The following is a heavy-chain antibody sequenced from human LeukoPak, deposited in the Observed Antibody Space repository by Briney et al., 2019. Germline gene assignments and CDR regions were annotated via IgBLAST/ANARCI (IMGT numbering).Heavy chain of an antibody. J-gene: IGHJ3*02. CDR1: GFTIGNHG. D-gene: IGHD6-13*01. Sequence: PGTSLRLSCVVSGFTIGNHGMHWVRQAPGKGLVWVSRIISNENSATYADSVKGRFTISRDNAKNTLYLQMNSLRAEDTAVYYCVRGGIASAFDIWGQGTMVTVSS. V-gene: IGHV3-74*01. CDR3: VRGGIASAFDI. CDR2: IISNENSA.